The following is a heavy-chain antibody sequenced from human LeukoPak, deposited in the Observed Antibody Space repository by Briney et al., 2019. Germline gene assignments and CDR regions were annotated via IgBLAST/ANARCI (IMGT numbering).Heavy chain of an antibody. J-gene: IGHJ6*02. CDR2: IYYSGST. Sequence: SETLSLTCTVSGGSISSYYWSWIRQPPGKGLEWIGYIYYSGSTNYNPSLKSRVTISVDTSKNQFSLKLSSVTAADTAVYYCARDVGIAVAGNYYYGMDVWGQGTTVTVYS. CDR3: ARDVGIAVAGNYYYGMDV. V-gene: IGHV4-59*01. CDR1: GGSISSYY. D-gene: IGHD6-19*01.